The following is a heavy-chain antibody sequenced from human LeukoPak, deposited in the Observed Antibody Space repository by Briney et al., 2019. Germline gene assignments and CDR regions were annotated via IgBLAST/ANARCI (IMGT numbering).Heavy chain of an antibody. V-gene: IGHV1-8*01. J-gene: IGHJ6*02. CDR2: MNPNSGNT. Sequence: VSVKVSCKASGYTFTSYDINWVRQATGQGLEWMGWMNPNSGNTGYAQKFQGRVTMTRNTSISTAYMELSSLRSEDTAVYYCARRNYYDSSGYQIYYYYYGMDVWGQGTTVTVSS. CDR1: GYTFTSYD. D-gene: IGHD3-22*01. CDR3: ARRNYYDSSGYQIYYYYYGMDV.